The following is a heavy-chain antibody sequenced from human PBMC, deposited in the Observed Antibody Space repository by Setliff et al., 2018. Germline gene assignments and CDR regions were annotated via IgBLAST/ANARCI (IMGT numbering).Heavy chain of an antibody. CDR1: GYTFTSHY. D-gene: IGHD3-22*01. CDR2: INPSSGRT. J-gene: IGHJ3*02. CDR3: ARDVFPYHYEGAFDI. Sequence: AASVKVPCKASGYTFTSHYMHWVRQAPGLGLEWMGTINPSSGRTSYAQKFQGRVTMTRDTSTSTVYMDMSSLRSEDTAVYYCARDVFPYHYEGAFDIWGQGTMVTVSS. V-gene: IGHV1-46*01.